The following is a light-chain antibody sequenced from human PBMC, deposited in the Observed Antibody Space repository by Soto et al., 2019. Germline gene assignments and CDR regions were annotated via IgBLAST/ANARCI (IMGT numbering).Light chain of an antibody. CDR1: SSNIVSNY. Sequence: QTVLTQPPSASGTPGQRVTISCSGSSSNIVSNYVYWYQQLPGTAPKLLIYSNNQRPSGVPDRFSGSKSGTSASLAISVLQAEEEADYYCSSFAGSNNFPYVFGTGTKVTV. CDR3: SSFAGSNNFPYV. CDR2: SNN. J-gene: IGLJ1*01. V-gene: IGLV1-47*02.